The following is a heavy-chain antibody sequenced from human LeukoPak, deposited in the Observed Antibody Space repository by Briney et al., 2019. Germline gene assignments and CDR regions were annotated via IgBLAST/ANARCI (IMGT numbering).Heavy chain of an antibody. D-gene: IGHD2-21*01. CDR3: ARRRVIPPHYFDY. CDR1: GGSISSYY. Sequence: SETLSLTCTVSGGSISSYYWSWIRQPPGKGLEWIGYIYYSGSTNYNPSLKSRVTISVDTSKNQFSLKLSSVTAADTAVCYCARRRVIPPHYFDYWGQGTLVTVSS. V-gene: IGHV4-59*08. J-gene: IGHJ4*02. CDR2: IYYSGST.